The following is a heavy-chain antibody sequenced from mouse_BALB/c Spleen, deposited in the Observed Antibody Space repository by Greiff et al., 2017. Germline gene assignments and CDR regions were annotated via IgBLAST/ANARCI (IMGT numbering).Heavy chain of an antibody. CDR3: ARGELLFAY. V-gene: IGHV1-69*02. Sequence: VQLQQPGAELVKPGASVKLSCKASGYTFTSYWMHWVKQRPGQGLEWIGEIDPSDSYTNYNQKFKGKATLTVDKSSSTAYMQLSSLTSEDSAVYYCARGELLFAYWGQGTLVTVSA. CDR1: GYTFTSYW. CDR2: IDPSDSYT. J-gene: IGHJ3*01.